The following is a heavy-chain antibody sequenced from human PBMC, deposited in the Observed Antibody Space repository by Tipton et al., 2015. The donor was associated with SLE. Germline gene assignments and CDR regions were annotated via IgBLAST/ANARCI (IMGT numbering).Heavy chain of an antibody. D-gene: IGHD3-16*01. CDR2: TYYSGST. CDR3: ARGENAFDI. Sequence: TLSLTCTVSGGSISSYYWSWIRQPPGKGLEWIGYTYYSGSTNYNPSLKSRVTISVDTSKDQFSLKLSSVTAADTAVYYCARGENAFDIWGQGTMVTVSS. V-gene: IGHV4-59*01. CDR1: GGSISSYY. J-gene: IGHJ3*02.